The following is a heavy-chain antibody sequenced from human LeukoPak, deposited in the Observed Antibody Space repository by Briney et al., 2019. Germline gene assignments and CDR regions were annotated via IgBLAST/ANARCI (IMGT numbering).Heavy chain of an antibody. J-gene: IGHJ3*02. CDR2: IYYSGTT. V-gene: IGHV4-59*11. CDR3: ARGRDYGDYGEGFDAFDI. D-gene: IGHD4-17*01. CDR1: GGSIGSHY. Sequence: SETLSLTCTVSGGSIGSHYWSWIRQPPGEGLEWIGYIYYSGTTSYNPSLKSRVTISVDTSKNQFSLKLSSVTAADTAVYYCARGRDYGDYGEGFDAFDIWGQGAMVTVSS.